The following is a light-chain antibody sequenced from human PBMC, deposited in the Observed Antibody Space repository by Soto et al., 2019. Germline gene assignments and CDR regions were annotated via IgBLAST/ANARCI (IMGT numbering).Light chain of an antibody. CDR1: QSVGTN. CDR2: GAS. J-gene: IGKJ2*01. V-gene: IGKV3-15*01. CDR3: QQYFSWPPYT. Sequence: EKKITQSPATLSVSLAERATSSSKTSQSVGTNLVWYQQKPGQAPRPLIYGASIRATGIPARFSGSGSGTEFTLTISSLQSEDSAVYFCQQYFSWPPYTFGQGTKVDIK.